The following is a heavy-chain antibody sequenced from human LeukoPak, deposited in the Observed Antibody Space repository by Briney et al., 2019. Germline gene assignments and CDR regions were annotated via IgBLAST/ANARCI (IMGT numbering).Heavy chain of an antibody. D-gene: IGHD6-6*01. CDR2: MYPSGSS. CDR3: ARGESSSSALYYYYYYMDV. V-gene: IGHV4-61*02. CDR1: GGSISSGTYY. Sequence: PSQTLSLTCTVSGGSISSGTYYWSWIRQPAGKGLEWIGRMYPSGSSNYNPSLKSRVTISLDTSKNQFSLNLSSVTAADTAMYYCARGESSSSALYYYYYYMDVLGKGTTVTVSS. J-gene: IGHJ6*03.